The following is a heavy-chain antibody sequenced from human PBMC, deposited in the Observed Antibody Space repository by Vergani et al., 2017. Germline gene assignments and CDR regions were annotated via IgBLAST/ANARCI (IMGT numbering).Heavy chain of an antibody. D-gene: IGHD1-1*01. Sequence: QVQLVESGGGVVQPGRSLRLSCVVSGFTSSYYGMHWVRQAPGKGLEWVAVISYDGTQKYYADSVKGRFTISRDNSKSTLYLQMNSLRTEGTAVYYCATKSCGTPGCQIGYFREWGQGTLVTVSS. J-gene: IGHJ1*01. CDR1: GFTSSYYG. V-gene: IGHV3-30*03. CDR2: ISYDGTQK. CDR3: ATKSCGTPGCQIGYFRE.